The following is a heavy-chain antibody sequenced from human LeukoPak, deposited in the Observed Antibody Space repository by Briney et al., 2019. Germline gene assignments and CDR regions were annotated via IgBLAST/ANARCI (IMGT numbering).Heavy chain of an antibody. CDR1: GGSISSYY. V-gene: IGHV4-4*07. CDR2: VYTTGST. CDR3: ARDGIVVVPAAMRGYYYYMDV. D-gene: IGHD2-2*01. J-gene: IGHJ6*03. Sequence: ETLSLTCTVSGGSISSYYWSWIREPAGKGLEWIGRVYTTGSTNYNPSLKSRVTISVDKSKNQFSLKLSSVTAADTAVYYCARDGIVVVPAAMRGYYYYMDVWGKGTTVTVSS.